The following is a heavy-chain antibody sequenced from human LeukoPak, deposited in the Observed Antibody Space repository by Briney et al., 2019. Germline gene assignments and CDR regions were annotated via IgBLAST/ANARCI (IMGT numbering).Heavy chain of an antibody. CDR3: ARVWEFPYSYHYMDV. V-gene: IGHV4-39*07. CDR2: IYYSGST. Sequence: SETLSLTCTVSGGSISSSSYYWGWIRQPPGKGLEWIGSIYYSGSTYYNPSLKSRVTISVDTSKNQFSLKLSSVTAADTAVYYCARVWEFPYSYHYMDVWDTGTTVTISS. CDR1: GGSISSSSYY. D-gene: IGHD1-26*01. J-gene: IGHJ6*03.